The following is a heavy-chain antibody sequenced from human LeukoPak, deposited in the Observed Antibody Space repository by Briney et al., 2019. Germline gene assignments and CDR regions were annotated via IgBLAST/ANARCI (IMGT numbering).Heavy chain of an antibody. CDR1: GFTFSSYA. V-gene: IGHV3-23*01. CDR3: AKEGGGRSNRYLQH. D-gene: IGHD2-15*01. Sequence: GGSLRLSCAASGFTFSSYAMNWVRQAPGKGLEWVSVISDTGTSGAYTYIADSVKGRFTISRDNSRTTLYLQMNSLRAEDTAVYYCAKEGGGRSNRYLQHWGQGTLVTVSS. J-gene: IGHJ1*01. CDR2: ISDTGTSGAYT.